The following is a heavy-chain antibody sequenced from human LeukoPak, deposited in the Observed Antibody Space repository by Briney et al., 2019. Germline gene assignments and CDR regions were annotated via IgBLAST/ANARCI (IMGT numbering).Heavy chain of an antibody. V-gene: IGHV4-61*01. CDR1: GYSISSGYY. J-gene: IGHJ4*02. CDR3: ARAVVGATKGGLGY. D-gene: IGHD1-26*01. Sequence: SETLSLTCAVSGYSISSGYYWGWIRQPPGKGLEWIGYIYYSGSTNYNPSLKSRVTISVDTSKNQFSLKLSSVTAADTAVYYCARAVVGATKGGLGYWGQGTLVTVSS. CDR2: IYYSGST.